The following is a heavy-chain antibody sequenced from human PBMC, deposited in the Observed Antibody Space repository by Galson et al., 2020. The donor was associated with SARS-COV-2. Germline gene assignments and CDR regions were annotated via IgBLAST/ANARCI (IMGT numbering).Heavy chain of an antibody. Sequence: PGGSLILPCAAPGFTFDDYAMHLVRQAPGKGLEWVSGISLNSGSIGYADSVKGRFTISRDNAKNSLYLQMNSLRAEDTALYYCAKDMFPYSSSPETWGQGTLVTVSS. V-gene: IGHV3-9*01. CDR3: AKDMFPYSSSPET. D-gene: IGHD6-6*01. CDR1: GFTFDDYA. J-gene: IGHJ5*02. CDR2: ISLNSGSI.